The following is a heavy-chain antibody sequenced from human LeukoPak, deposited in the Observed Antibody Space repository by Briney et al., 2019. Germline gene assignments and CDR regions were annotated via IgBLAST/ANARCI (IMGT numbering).Heavy chain of an antibody. D-gene: IGHD2-2*01. CDR1: GFTFSSYT. CDR2: ISSNGGST. V-gene: IGHV3-64D*06. CDR3: VKGRVPAAVWWFDP. Sequence: LGGSLRLSCSASGFTFSSYTMHWVRQAPGKGLEYVSAISSNGGSTYYADSVKGRFTISRDNSKNTLYLQMSGLRAEDTAVYYCVKGRVPAAVWWFDPWGQGTLVTVSS. J-gene: IGHJ5*02.